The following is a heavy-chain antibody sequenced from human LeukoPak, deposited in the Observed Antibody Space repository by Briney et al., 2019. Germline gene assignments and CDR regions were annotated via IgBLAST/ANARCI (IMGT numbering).Heavy chain of an antibody. CDR3: ARGGLRVMVYRLYYMDV. D-gene: IGHD2-8*01. CDR1: GYSFTGYY. Sequence: ASVKVSCKASGYSFTGYYKHWVRQAPGQGLEWMGWINPNSGDTKYAQKFQGRVTMTRDTSISTAYMELTRLRSDDTAVYYCARGGLRVMVYRLYYMDVWGKGTTVTVSS. J-gene: IGHJ6*03. V-gene: IGHV1-2*02. CDR2: INPNSGDT.